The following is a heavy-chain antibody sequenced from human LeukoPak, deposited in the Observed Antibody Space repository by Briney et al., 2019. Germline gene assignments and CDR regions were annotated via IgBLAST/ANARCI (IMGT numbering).Heavy chain of an antibody. V-gene: IGHV1-2*02. Sequence: ASVKVSCKASGYTFTGYYMHWVRQAPGQGLEWMGWINPNSGGTNYAQKFQGRVTMTRDTSISTAYMELSRLRSDDTAVYYCARVGGDYYDSSGYYSSAFDIWGQGTMVTVSS. D-gene: IGHD3-22*01. CDR1: GYTFTGYY. CDR3: ARVGGDYYDSSGYYSSAFDI. CDR2: INPNSGGT. J-gene: IGHJ3*02.